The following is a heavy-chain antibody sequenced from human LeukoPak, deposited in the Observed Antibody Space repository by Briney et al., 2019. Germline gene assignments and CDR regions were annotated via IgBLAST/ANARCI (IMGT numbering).Heavy chain of an antibody. D-gene: IGHD6-13*01. J-gene: IGHJ5*02. V-gene: IGHV3-7*04. CDR1: GFTFSTYW. CDR2: INEDGSDK. Sequence: GGSLRLSCAASGFTFSTYWMSWVRQAPGKGLGWVANINEDGSDKYYVDSVKGRFTISRDNAENSLYLQMNSLRADDTAVYYCARGEKLASWGQGTLVTVSP. CDR3: ARGEKLAS.